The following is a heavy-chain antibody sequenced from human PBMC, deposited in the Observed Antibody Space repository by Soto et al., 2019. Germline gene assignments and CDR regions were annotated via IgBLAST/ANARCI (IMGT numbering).Heavy chain of an antibody. D-gene: IGHD6-13*01. CDR1: GYDFTAYD. Sequence: SVKVSCKASGYDFTAYDINWVRQASGQGLEWMGWMNPINGATGSARRFQGRVSMTRNTVTGTAYLELTSLRSDDSAVYYCGRGPSPRAPAGGTPYYYAMDVWGQGTTVTVSS. J-gene: IGHJ6*02. CDR3: GRGPSPRAPAGGTPYYYAMDV. CDR2: MNPINGAT. V-gene: IGHV1-8*02.